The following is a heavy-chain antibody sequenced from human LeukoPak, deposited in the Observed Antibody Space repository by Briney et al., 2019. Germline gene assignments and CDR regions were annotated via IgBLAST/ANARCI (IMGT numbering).Heavy chain of an antibody. CDR2: ISGSGGST. CDR3: AKMEWEILYYRPHDAFDI. D-gene: IGHD1-26*01. Sequence: GGSLRLSCAAAGFTFSSYAMSWVRQAPGKGLEWVSAISGSGGSTYYADSVKGRFTISRDNSKNTLYLQMNSLRAEDTAVYYCAKMEWEILYYRPHDAFDIWGQGTMVTVSS. V-gene: IGHV3-23*01. J-gene: IGHJ3*02. CDR1: GFTFSSYA.